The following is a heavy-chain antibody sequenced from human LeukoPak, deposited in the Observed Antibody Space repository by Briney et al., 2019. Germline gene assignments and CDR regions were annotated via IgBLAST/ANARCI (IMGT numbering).Heavy chain of an antibody. J-gene: IGHJ4*02. CDR2: IRSKANNYAT. Sequence: GGSLRLSCAASGFTFSGSVMHWVRQASGKGLEWVGRIRSKANNYATAYVASVKGRFTISRDNAKNSLYLQMNSLRAEDTAVYYCARDGQWPLTNDYWGQGTLVTVSS. CDR1: GFTFSGSV. CDR3: ARDGQWPLTNDY. D-gene: IGHD6-19*01. V-gene: IGHV3-73*01.